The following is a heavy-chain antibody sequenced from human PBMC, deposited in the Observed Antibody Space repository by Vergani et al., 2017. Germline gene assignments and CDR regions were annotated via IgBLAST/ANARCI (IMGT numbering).Heavy chain of an antibody. CDR3: ATPYGSGSYYKARDFMDV. J-gene: IGHJ6*02. CDR1: GYTFTDYC. V-gene: IGHV1-69-2*01. CDR2: VDPEDGET. Sequence: EVQLVQSGAEVKKPGATVKISCKVSGYTFTDYCMHWVQQAPGKGLEWMGLVDPEDGETIYAEKFQGRVTITADTSTDTAYMELSSLRSEDTAVYYCATPYGSGSYYKARDFMDVWGQGTTVTVSS. D-gene: IGHD3-10*01.